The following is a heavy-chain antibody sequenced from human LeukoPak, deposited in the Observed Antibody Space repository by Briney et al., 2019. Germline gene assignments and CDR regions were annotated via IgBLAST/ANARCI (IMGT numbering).Heavy chain of an antibody. Sequence: GESLKISCKGSGYSFTSYWIGWVRQMPGKGLEWMGIIYPGNSDTRYSPSFQGQVTISADKSISTAYLQWSSLKASDTAMYYCARHGRYCSGGSCSPYYYFDYWGQGTLVTVSS. V-gene: IGHV5-51*01. D-gene: IGHD2-15*01. J-gene: IGHJ4*02. CDR1: GYSFTSYW. CDR3: ARHGRYCSGGSCSPYYYFDY. CDR2: IYPGNSDT.